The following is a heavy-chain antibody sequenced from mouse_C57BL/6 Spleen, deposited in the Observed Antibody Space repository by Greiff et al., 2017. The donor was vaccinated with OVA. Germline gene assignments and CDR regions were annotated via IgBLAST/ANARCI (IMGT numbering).Heavy chain of an antibody. J-gene: IGHJ4*01. CDR3: ARGGYYGSDYVNYALDY. CDR2: IYPRSGNT. Sequence: QVQLQQSGAELARPGASVKLSCKASGYTFTSYGISWVKQRTGQGLEWIGEIYPRSGNTYYNEKFKGKATLTADKSSSTAYMELRSLTSEDSAVYFCARGGYYGSDYVNYALDYWGQGTSVTVSS. V-gene: IGHV1-81*01. CDR1: GYTFTSYG. D-gene: IGHD1-1*01.